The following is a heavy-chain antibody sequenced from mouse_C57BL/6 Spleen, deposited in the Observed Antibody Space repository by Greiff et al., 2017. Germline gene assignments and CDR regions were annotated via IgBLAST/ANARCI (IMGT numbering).Heavy chain of an antibody. CDR3: AKGGLGSQAYAMDY. CDR2: LDPSDSET. V-gene: IGHV1-52*01. Sequence: QVQLQHPGAELVRPGSSVKLSCKASGYNFTSYWMHWVKQRPIQGLEWIGNLDPSDSETHYNQKFQVKATLTVDKSSSTAYMQLSSLTSEDAAVYYCAKGGLGSQAYAMDYWGQGTSGTVSS. J-gene: IGHJ4*01. D-gene: IGHD3-2*02. CDR1: GYNFTSYW.